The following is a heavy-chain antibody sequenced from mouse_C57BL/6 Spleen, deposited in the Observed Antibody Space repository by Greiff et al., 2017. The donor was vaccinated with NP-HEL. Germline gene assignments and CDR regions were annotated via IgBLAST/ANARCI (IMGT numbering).Heavy chain of an antibody. CDR2: ISSGGSYT. Sequence: EVKLVESGGGLVKPGGSLKLSCAASGFTFSSYGMSWVRQTPDKRLEWVATISSGGSYTYYPDSVKGRFTISRDNAKNTLYLQMSSLKSEDTAMYYCARDYGSSYYFDYWGQGTTLTVSS. V-gene: IGHV5-6*03. CDR3: ARDYGSSYYFDY. CDR1: GFTFSSYG. D-gene: IGHD1-1*01. J-gene: IGHJ2*01.